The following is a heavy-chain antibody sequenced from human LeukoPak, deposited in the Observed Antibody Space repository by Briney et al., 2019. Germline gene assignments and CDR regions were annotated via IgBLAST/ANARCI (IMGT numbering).Heavy chain of an antibody. D-gene: IGHD6-25*01. V-gene: IGHV3-23*01. CDR2: ISGSGGST. Sequence: GGSLRLSCAASGFTFSSYAMNWVRQAPGKGLEWVSAISGSGGSTYYADSVKGRFTISRDNSKNTLYLQMNSLRAEDTAVFYCARVSGWDFDYWGQGALVTVSS. CDR3: ARVSGWDFDY. J-gene: IGHJ4*02. CDR1: GFTFSSYA.